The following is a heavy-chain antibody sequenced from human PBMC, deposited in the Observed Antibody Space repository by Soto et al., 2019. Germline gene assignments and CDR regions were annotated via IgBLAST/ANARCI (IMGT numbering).Heavy chain of an antibody. CDR2: IGTAGDT. CDR3: ARGSGRGWFGEFLDAGCRKNLDV. Sequence: PGGSLRLSCAASGFTFSSYDMHWVRQATGKGLEWVSAIGTAGDTYYPGSVKGRFTISRENAKNSLYLQMNSLRAGDTAVYYCARGSGRGWFGEFLDAGCRKNLDVWGQGTTVTVSS. J-gene: IGHJ6*02. V-gene: IGHV3-13*01. D-gene: IGHD3-10*01. CDR1: GFTFSSYD.